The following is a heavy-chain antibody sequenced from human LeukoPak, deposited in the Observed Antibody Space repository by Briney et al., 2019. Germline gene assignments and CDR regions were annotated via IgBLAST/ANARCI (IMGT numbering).Heavy chain of an antibody. CDR2: IWYDGSNK. CDR3: ARDRKVRDPYYYYYYGMDV. CDR1: GFTFSSYG. V-gene: IGHV3-33*01. Sequence: PGGSLRLSCAASGFTFSSYGMHWVRQAPGKGLEWVAVIWYDGSNKYYADSVRGRFTISRDNSKNTLYLQMNSLRAEDTAVYYCARDRKVRDPYYYYYYGMDVWGQGTTVTVSS. D-gene: IGHD3-10*01. J-gene: IGHJ6*02.